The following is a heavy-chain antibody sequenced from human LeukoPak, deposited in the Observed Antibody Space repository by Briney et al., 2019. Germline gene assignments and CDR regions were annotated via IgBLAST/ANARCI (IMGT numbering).Heavy chain of an antibody. Sequence: GGSLRLSCAASGFTFSSYAMHWVRQAPGKGLEWVAVISYDGSNKYYADSVKGRFTISRDNSKNTLYLQMNSLRAEDTAVYYCARDWVTGEYYDILTGIPSLFDPWGQGTLVTVSS. CDR3: ARDWVTGEYYDILTGIPSLFDP. J-gene: IGHJ5*02. CDR2: ISYDGSNK. V-gene: IGHV3-30-3*01. D-gene: IGHD3-9*01. CDR1: GFTFSSYA.